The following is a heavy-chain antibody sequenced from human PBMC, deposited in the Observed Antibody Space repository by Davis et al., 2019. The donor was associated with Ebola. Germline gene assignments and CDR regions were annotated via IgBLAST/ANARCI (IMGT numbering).Heavy chain of an antibody. V-gene: IGHV1-18*01. D-gene: IGHD3-16*02. CDR1: GYTFTSYG. CDR2: ISAYNGNT. Sequence: ASVKVSCKASGYTFTSYGISWVRQAPGQGLEWMGWISAYNGNTNYAQKIQGRVTMTTDTSTRTVYMELRSLRSDDTAVYYCATYVWGSYRPDYWGQGTLVTVSS. J-gene: IGHJ4*02. CDR3: ATYVWGSYRPDY.